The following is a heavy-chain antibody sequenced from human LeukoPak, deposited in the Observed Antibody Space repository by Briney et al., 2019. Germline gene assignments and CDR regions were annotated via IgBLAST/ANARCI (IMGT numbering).Heavy chain of an antibody. Sequence: ESGPTLVNPTQTLTLTCTFSGFSLTTSGVAVGWIRQPPGKALEWLTLMYWDDDKRHSPSLKSRLTVTKDTSKNQVVLTVTNMDPVDTATYYCAYKAPTGWYQAWGQGTLVTVSS. D-gene: IGHD6-19*01. CDR3: AYKAPTGWYQA. J-gene: IGHJ4*02. CDR2: MYWDDDK. V-gene: IGHV2-5*02. CDR1: GFSLTTSGVA.